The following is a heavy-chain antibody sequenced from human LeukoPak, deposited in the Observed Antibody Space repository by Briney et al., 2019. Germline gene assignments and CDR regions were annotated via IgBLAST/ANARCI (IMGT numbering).Heavy chain of an antibody. J-gene: IGHJ4*02. Sequence: GASVKVSCKASGYTFTCYYMHWVRQAPGQGLEWMGIINPSGGSTSYAQKFQGRVTMTRDMSTSTVYMELSSRRSADTAVYYCARGGPLSSGWANDNYWGQGTLVTVSS. CDR3: ARGGPLSSGWANDNY. CDR2: INPSGGST. V-gene: IGHV1-46*01. D-gene: IGHD6-19*01. CDR1: GYTFTCYY.